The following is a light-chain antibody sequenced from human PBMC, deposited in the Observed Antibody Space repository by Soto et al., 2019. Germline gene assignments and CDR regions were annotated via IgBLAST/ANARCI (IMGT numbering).Light chain of an antibody. CDR1: SSDIGGYNY. V-gene: IGLV2-8*01. CDR3: ASYAPTSTVV. Sequence: QSALTQPPSASGSPGQSVTISCTGTSSDIGGYNYVYWYQQHPGKAPKLLIYEVSKRPSGVPDRFSGSKSGNTASLTFSWLQDEDADYYLRASYAPTSTVVFGGGTQLTVL. CDR2: EVS. J-gene: IGLJ2*01.